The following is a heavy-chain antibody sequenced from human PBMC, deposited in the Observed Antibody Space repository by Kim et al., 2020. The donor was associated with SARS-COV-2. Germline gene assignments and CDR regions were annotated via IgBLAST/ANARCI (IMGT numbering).Heavy chain of an antibody. D-gene: IGHD3-3*01. V-gene: IGHV4-4*07. CDR3: ARVAAGYYTPPGF. J-gene: IGHJ4*02. Sequence: YSPALKSRVTMSVDTSNNQFSLKLSSVTAADTAVYYCARVAAGYYTPPGFWGQGTLVTVSS.